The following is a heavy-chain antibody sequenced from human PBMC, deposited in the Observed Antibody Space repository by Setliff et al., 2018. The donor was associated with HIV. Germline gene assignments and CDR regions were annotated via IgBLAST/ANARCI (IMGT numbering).Heavy chain of an antibody. CDR2: ISYSGTT. CDR3: ARKVGGDFDY. V-gene: IGHV4-59*08. D-gene: IGHD4-17*01. CDR1: GGFSSIGSFY. J-gene: IGHJ4*02. Sequence: SETLSLTCTVSGGFSSIGSFYWGWIRQPPGKGLEWIGHISYSGTTNYNPSLKSRVTMSVDTSKNQFSLRLSSLTAADTAVYYCARKVGGDFDYWGQGTLVTVSS.